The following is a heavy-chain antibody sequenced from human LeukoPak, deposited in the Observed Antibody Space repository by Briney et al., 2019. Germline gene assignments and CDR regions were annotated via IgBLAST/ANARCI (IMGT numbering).Heavy chain of an antibody. D-gene: IGHD3-9*01. CDR3: AREGGVVGYYDILTAFDP. J-gene: IGHJ5*02. V-gene: IGHV1-46*01. CDR1: GYTFTSYY. Sequence: ASVKVSCKASGYTFTSYYMHWVRQAPGQGLEWMGIINPSGGSTSYAQKFQGRVTMTRDTSTSTVYMELSSLRSEDTAVYYCAREGGVVGYYDILTAFDPWGQGTLVTVSS. CDR2: INPSGGST.